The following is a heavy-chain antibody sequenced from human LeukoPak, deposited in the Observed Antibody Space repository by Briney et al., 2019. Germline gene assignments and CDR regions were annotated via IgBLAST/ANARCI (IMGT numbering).Heavy chain of an antibody. CDR2: IYISGSGST. CDR1: GGSISSYY. D-gene: IGHD6-19*01. Sequence: SETLSLTCTVSGGSISSYYWSWLRQPAGKGLEWIGRIYISGSGSTNYNPSLKSRVTMSVDTSKNQFSLKLSSVTAADTAVYYCARDKRVAVAGTYIYYYYMDVWGNGTTVTISS. CDR3: ARDKRVAVAGTYIYYYYMDV. V-gene: IGHV4-4*07. J-gene: IGHJ6*03.